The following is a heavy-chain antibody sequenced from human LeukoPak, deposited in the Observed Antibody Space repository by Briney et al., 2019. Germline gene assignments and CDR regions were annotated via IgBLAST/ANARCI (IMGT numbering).Heavy chain of an antibody. CDR2: INPNSGDT. Sequence: ASVKVSCKASGYTFTGYYMHWVRQAPGQGLEWMGWINPNSGDTNYAQKFQDRVTMTRDTSISTAYMELSRLRSDDTAVYYCAGGVTGIYYYYYMDVWGKGTTVTVSS. J-gene: IGHJ6*03. CDR3: AGGVTGIYYYYYMDV. V-gene: IGHV1-2*02. D-gene: IGHD6-13*01. CDR1: GYTFTGYY.